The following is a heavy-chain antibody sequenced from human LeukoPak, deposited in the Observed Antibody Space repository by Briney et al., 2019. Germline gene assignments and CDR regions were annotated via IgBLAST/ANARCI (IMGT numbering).Heavy chain of an antibody. D-gene: IGHD6-13*01. CDR3: AKGPTYSSSWYDY. CDR1: GFTFSSYE. J-gene: IGHJ4*02. CDR2: ISSSGSTI. V-gene: IGHV3-48*03. Sequence: GGSLRLSCAASGFTFSSYEMNWVRQAPGKGLEWVSYISSSGSTIYYADSVKGRFTISRDNAKNSLYLQMNSLRAEDTAVYYCAKGPTYSSSWYDYWGQGTLVTASS.